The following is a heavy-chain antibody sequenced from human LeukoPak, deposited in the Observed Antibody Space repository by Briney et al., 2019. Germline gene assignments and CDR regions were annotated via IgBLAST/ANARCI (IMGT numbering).Heavy chain of an antibody. D-gene: IGHD5-12*01. CDR3: ARGGNSYYYYYMDV. CDR1: GFTFSSYG. V-gene: IGHV3-48*03. Sequence: GGSLRLSCAASGFTFSSYGMNWVRQAPGKGLEWVSYIRSSDNTIYYADSVKGRFTISRDNTKNSLYLQMNSLRAEDTAVYYCARGGNSYYYYYMDVWGKGTTVTISS. CDR2: IRSSDNTI. J-gene: IGHJ6*03.